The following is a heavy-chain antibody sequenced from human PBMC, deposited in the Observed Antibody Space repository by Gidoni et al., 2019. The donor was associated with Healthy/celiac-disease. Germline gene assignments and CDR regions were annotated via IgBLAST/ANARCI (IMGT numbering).Heavy chain of an antibody. Sequence: EVQLLESGGGLVQPGGSLRLSCAASGFTFSSYAMSWVRQAPGKGLEWVSAISGSGGSTSYADSVKGRFTISRDNSKNTLYLQMNSRRAEDTALYYCAKPRTDAARATYYYYGMDVWGQGTTVTVSS. CDR3: AKPRTDAARATYYYYGMDV. V-gene: IGHV3-23*01. D-gene: IGHD6-6*01. CDR1: GFTFSSYA. CDR2: ISGSGGST. J-gene: IGHJ6*02.